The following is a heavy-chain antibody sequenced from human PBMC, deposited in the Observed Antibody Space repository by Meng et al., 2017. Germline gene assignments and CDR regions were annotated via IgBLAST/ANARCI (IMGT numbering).Heavy chain of an antibody. J-gene: IGHJ4*02. CDR1: GFTFSSYG. CDR3: ARVGGYMYSGYDYGFKGVDY. V-gene: IGHV3-33*01. CDR2: IWYDGSNK. Sequence: GESLKIPCAASGFTFSSYGMHWVRQAPGKGLEWVSVIWYDGSNKYYADSVKGRFTISRDNSKNTLYLQMNSLRAEDTAVYYCARVGGYMYSGYDYGFKGVDYWGQGTLVTVSS. D-gene: IGHD5-12*01.